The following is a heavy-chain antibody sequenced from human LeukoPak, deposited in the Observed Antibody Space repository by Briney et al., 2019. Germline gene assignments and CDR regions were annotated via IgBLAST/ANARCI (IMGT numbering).Heavy chain of an antibody. Sequence: GGSLRLSCAASGFTFSSYAMSWVRQAPGKGLERVAAISGSGGSTSYADSVKGRFTISRDNSKNTLYLQINSLRAEDTAVYYCAKDLRLFVSGSYFDYWGQGTLVTVSS. CDR1: GFTFSSYA. CDR2: ISGSGGST. CDR3: AKDLRLFVSGSYFDY. D-gene: IGHD1-26*01. J-gene: IGHJ4*02. V-gene: IGHV3-23*01.